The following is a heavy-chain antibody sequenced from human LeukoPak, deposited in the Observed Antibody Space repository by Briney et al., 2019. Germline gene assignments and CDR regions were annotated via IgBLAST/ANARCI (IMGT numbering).Heavy chain of an antibody. CDR1: GYSISSGDY. J-gene: IGHJ4*02. CDR3: ARGAYSYGHPPSLDY. CDR2: IYYSGST. Sequence: SETLSLTCTVSGYSISSGDYWGWIRPPPGKGLEWIGYIYYSGSTNYNPSFKSRLTISVDTSNNQFSLNLSSVTAADTAVYFCARGAYSYGHPPSLDYWGQGTLVTVSS. V-gene: IGHV4-61*08. D-gene: IGHD5-18*01.